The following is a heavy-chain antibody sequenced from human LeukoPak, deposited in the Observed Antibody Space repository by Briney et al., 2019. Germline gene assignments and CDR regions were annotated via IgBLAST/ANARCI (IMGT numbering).Heavy chain of an antibody. V-gene: IGHV3-7*04. CDR3: ARDSPAGSNWRSEPTFFS. Sequence: GGSLRLSCAASGSTFSTYWMHWVRQAPGKGLEWVANIKHDESRTYYADSVKGRFTISRDNAKNSLYLQMNSLRADDTAVYYCARDSPAGSNWRSEPTFFSCGQGNLVTVSS. J-gene: IGHJ5*02. CDR2: IKHDESRT. CDR1: GSTFSTYW. D-gene: IGHD1-26*01.